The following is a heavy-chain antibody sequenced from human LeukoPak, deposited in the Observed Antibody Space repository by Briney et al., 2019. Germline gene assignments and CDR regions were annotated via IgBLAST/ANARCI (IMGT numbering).Heavy chain of an antibody. D-gene: IGHD2-2*01. CDR2: IKQDGSER. CDR3: ARTSGTKLLRY. Sequence: GGSLRLSCAGSGLIFSNYWVTWIRQAPGKGMEWVGNIKQDGSERYYVDSVKGRFTISRDNARNSAYLQMDNLRAEDTAVYYCARTSGTKLLRYWGQGTLVTVSS. J-gene: IGHJ4*02. V-gene: IGHV3-7*01. CDR1: GLIFSNYW.